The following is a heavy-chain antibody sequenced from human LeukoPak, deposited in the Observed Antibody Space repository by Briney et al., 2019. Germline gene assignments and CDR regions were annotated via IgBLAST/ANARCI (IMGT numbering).Heavy chain of an antibody. CDR1: GYTFTSYD. CDR3: ATPGIAAAGTPHSYYFDY. V-gene: IGHV1-8*01. D-gene: IGHD6-13*01. Sequence: ASVKVSCKASGYTFTSYDINWVRQATGQGLEWMGWMNPNSGNTGYAQKFQGRVTMTRNTSISTAYMELSSLRSEDTAVYYCATPGIAAAGTPHSYYFDYWGQGTLVTVSS. CDR2: MNPNSGNT. J-gene: IGHJ4*02.